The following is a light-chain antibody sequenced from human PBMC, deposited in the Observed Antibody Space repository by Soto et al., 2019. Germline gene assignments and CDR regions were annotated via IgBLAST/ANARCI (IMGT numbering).Light chain of an antibody. CDR1: ENINNY. Sequence: EIVLTQSPATVTVSPGERVTLSCRASENINNYLAWYQQRPGQAPRLLIYEASSRATGVPARFIGSGSGTDFTLTISSLEPEDFAIYYCQKRGNWPHFGQGTRM. V-gene: IGKV3-11*01. CDR3: QKRGNWPH. J-gene: IGKJ5*01. CDR2: EAS.